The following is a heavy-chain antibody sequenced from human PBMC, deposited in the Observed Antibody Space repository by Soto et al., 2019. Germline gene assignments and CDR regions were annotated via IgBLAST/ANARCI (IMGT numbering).Heavy chain of an antibody. Sequence: QVQLQESGPGLMKPSQTLSLTCTVSGDSISSVYNYWSWIRQPPGEGLEWIGFISYSGTTSYSPSLKSRLAISLDTSKNQFSLSLTSVTAADTAVYSCARGRGYSYGLDPWGQGTLVTVSS. D-gene: IGHD5-12*01. CDR2: ISYSGTT. J-gene: IGHJ5*02. CDR3: ARGRGYSYGLDP. V-gene: IGHV4-30-4*01. CDR1: GDSISSVYNY.